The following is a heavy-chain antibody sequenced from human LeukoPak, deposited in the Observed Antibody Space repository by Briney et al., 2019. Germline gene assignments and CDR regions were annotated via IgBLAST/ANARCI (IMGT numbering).Heavy chain of an antibody. V-gene: IGHV3-21*04. CDR3: AREYRGLDV. CDR2: ISSSSSYT. D-gene: IGHD3-16*02. Sequence: GGSLRLSCAASGFTFSSYSMNWVRQAPGKGLEWVSSISSSSSYTYYADSVKGRFTISRDNAKNSLYLQMNSLRAEDTALYYCAREYRGLDVWGKGTTVTVSS. J-gene: IGHJ6*04. CDR1: GFTFSSYS.